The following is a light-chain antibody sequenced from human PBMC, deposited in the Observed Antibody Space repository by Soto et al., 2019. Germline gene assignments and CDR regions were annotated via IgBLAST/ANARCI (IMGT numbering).Light chain of an antibody. Sequence: EIVLTQSPATLSLSPGERATLSCRASERVSSYLAWYQQTPGQAPRLLIYDASNRATGIPARFSGSGSGTDFTITISSLEPEDFAVSYCPRRINWPPRITCCRGTRLKMK. CDR3: PRRINWPPRIT. V-gene: IGKV3-11*01. J-gene: IGKJ5*01. CDR2: DAS. CDR1: ERVSSY.